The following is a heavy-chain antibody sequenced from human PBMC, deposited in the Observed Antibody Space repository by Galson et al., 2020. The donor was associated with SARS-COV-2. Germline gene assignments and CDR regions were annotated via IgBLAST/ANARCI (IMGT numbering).Heavy chain of an antibody. CDR3: AASREGGLYYYGMDV. V-gene: IGHV1-69*13. Sequence: SVKVSCKASGGTFSSYAISWVRQAPGQGLEWMGGIIPIFGTANYAQKFQGRVTITADESTSTAYMELSSLRSEDTAVYYCAASREGGLYYYGMDVWGQGTTVTVSS. CDR2: IIPIFGTA. J-gene: IGHJ6*02. CDR1: GGTFSSYA.